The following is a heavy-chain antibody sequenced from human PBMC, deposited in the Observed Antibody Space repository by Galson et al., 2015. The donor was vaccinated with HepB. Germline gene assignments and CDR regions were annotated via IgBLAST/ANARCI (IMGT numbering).Heavy chain of an antibody. J-gene: IGHJ4*02. D-gene: IGHD6-19*01. V-gene: IGHV3-7*03. CDR3: AREGRYSSGWYWGTTPDY. CDR1: GFTFSSYW. Sequence: SLRLSCAASGFTFSSYWMSWVRQAPGKGLEWVANIKQDGSEKYYVDSVKGRFTISRDNAKNSLYLQMNSLRAEDTAVYYCAREGRYSSGWYWGTTPDYWGQGTLVTVSS. CDR2: IKQDGSEK.